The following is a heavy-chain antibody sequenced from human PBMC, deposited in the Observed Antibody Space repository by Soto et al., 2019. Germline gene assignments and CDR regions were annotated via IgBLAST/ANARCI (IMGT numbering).Heavy chain of an antibody. CDR1: GFTFTSSA. CDR3: AAASGYDNPPFDY. V-gene: IGHV1-58*01. CDR2: IVVGSGNT. D-gene: IGHD5-12*01. Sequence: LVKVSCKASGFTFTSSAVQWVRQARGQRLEWIGWIVVGSGNTNYAQKFQERVTITRDMSTSTAYMELSSLRSEDTAVYYCAAASGYDNPPFDYWGQGTLVTVSS. J-gene: IGHJ4*02.